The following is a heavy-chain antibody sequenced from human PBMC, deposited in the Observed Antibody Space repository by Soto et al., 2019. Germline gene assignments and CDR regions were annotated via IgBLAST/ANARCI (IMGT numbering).Heavy chain of an antibody. CDR3: ASGLISMARGVYDY. D-gene: IGHD3-10*01. CDR2: IKHDGSDK. J-gene: IGHJ4*02. Sequence: EVQLVESGGGLVQPGGSLRLSCVASGFTFSNYWMTWVRQAPGKGLEWVANIKHDGSDKYYAGSVKGRFTISRDNAKYSAYLQMNSLGFEDTAVYYCASGLISMARGVYDYWGQGTLVTVSS. CDR1: GFTFSNYW. V-gene: IGHV3-7*01.